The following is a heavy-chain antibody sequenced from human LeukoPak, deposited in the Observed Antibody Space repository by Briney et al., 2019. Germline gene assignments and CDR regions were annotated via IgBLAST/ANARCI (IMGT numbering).Heavy chain of an antibody. J-gene: IGHJ3*02. Sequence: PSETLSLTCTVSGGSISSSSYYWGWIRQPPGKGLEWIGSIYYSGSTYYNPSLKSRVTISVDTSKNQFSLKLSSVTAADTAVYYCARGPLNPAGGRPPRPLGRRGKSDAFDIWGQGTMVTVSS. V-gene: IGHV4-39*07. CDR2: IYYSGST. CDR3: ARGPLNPAGGRPPRPLGRRGKSDAFDI. CDR1: GGSISSSSYY. D-gene: IGHD6-25*01.